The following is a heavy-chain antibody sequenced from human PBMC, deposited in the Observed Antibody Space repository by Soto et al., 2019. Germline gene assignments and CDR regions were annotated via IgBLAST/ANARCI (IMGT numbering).Heavy chain of an antibody. CDR1: GYTLTELS. J-gene: IGHJ4*02. CDR2: FDPEDGET. V-gene: IGHV1-24*01. D-gene: IGHD6-19*01. CDR3: ATEPHSSGWNDFDY. Sequence: ASVKVSCKVSGYTLTELSMHWVRQAPGKGLEWMGGFDPEDGETIYAQKFQGRVTMTEDTSTDTAYMELSSLRSEDTAVYYCATEPHSSGWNDFDYWGQGTLVTVSS.